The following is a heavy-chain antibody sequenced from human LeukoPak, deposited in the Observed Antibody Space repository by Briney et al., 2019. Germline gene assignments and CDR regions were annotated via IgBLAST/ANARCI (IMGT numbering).Heavy chain of an antibody. J-gene: IGHJ4*02. Sequence: SETLSLTCAVYGGSFSGYYWSWIRQPPGKGLEWIGEINHSGSTNYNPSLKSRVTISVDTSKNQFSLKLSSVTAADTAVYYCARDRDYEGDYFDYWGQGTLVTVSS. CDR2: INHSGST. CDR1: GGSFSGYY. V-gene: IGHV4-34*01. D-gene: IGHD3-22*01. CDR3: ARDRDYEGDYFDY.